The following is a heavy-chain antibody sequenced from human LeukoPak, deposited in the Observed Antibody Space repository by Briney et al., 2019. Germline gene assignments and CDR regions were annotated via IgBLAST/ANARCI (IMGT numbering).Heavy chain of an antibody. CDR3: AKDPPIGYCSSTSCYTRDY. D-gene: IGHD2-2*02. V-gene: IGHV3-23*01. CDR2: ISGSGGST. CDR1: GFTFSSYA. Sequence: GGSLRLSCAASGFTFSSYAMIWVRQAPGKGLEWVSAISGSGGSTYYADSVKGRFTISRDNSKNTLYLQMNSLRAEDTAVYYCAKDPPIGYCSSTSCYTRDYWGQGTLVTVSS. J-gene: IGHJ4*02.